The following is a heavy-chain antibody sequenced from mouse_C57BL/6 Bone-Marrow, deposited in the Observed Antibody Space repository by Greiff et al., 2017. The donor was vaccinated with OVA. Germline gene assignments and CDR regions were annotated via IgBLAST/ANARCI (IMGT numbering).Heavy chain of an antibody. CDR2: IDPSDSET. Sequence: QVQLQQPGAELVRPGSSSNLSCKASGYTFTSYWMHWVKQRPIQGLEWIGNIDPSDSETHYNQKFKDKATLTVDKSSSTAYMQLSSLTSEDSAVYYCASGPFDYWGQGTTLTVSS. J-gene: IGHJ2*01. V-gene: IGHV1-52*01. CDR3: ASGPFDY. CDR1: GYTFTSYW.